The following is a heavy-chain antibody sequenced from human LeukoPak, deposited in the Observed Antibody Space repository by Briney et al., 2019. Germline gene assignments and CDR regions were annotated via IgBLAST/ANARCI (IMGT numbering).Heavy chain of an antibody. CDR1: GGSISSGGYY. Sequence: SETLSLTCTVSGGSISSGGYYWSWIRQHLGKGLEWIGYIYYSGSTYYNPSLKSRVTISVDTSKNQFSLKMSSVTAADTAVYYCARARDGHINNWFDPWGQGTLVTVSS. CDR2: IYYSGST. V-gene: IGHV4-31*03. D-gene: IGHD5-24*01. CDR3: ARARDGHINNWFDP. J-gene: IGHJ5*02.